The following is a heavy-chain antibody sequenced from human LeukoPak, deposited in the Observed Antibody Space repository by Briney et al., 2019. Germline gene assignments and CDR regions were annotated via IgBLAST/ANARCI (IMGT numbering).Heavy chain of an antibody. CDR2: INPNSGDT. CDR1: GYTITGYY. V-gene: IGHV1-2*06. D-gene: IGHD2/OR15-2a*01. J-gene: IGHJ4*02. CDR3: ARDQGDDTLSYFDY. Sequence: GASVKVSCKASGYTITGYYMHWGRKAPGQGLEWMGRINPNSGDTNSAQKFQGRITMTRDASSSTAYLELRRLKSDDTAVYFCARDQGDDTLSYFDYGGQGTLVPVSS.